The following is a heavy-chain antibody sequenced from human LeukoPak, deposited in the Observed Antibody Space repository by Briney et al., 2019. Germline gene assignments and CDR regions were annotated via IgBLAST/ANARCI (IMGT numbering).Heavy chain of an antibody. Sequence: GDSLKISCKGSGYSFTSYWIGWVRQMPGKGLEWMGIIFPGGSDTRYSPSFQGQVTISADKSISTAYLQWSSLRASDTAMYYCARHGPGGSYYFDYWGQGTLVTVSS. CDR3: ARHGPGGSYYFDY. J-gene: IGHJ4*02. CDR2: IFPGGSDT. CDR1: GYSFTSYW. D-gene: IGHD2-8*02. V-gene: IGHV5-51*01.